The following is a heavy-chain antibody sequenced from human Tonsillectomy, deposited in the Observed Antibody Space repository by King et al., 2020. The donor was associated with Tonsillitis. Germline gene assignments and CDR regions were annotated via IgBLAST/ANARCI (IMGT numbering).Heavy chain of an antibody. CDR2: IYYRGSA. D-gene: IGHD1-26*01. CDR3: ARGADRKSDAYYYGMDV. V-gene: IGHV4-61*01. J-gene: IGHJ6*02. Sequence: VQLQESGPGLVKPSETLSLTCTVSGDSVKSDTHYWSWIRQPPGKGLEWIGYIYYRGSANYNPSLKSRVTISVDMSKNRFSLRLTSMTPADTAVYFCARGADRKSDAYYYGMDVWGQGTTVTVSS. CDR1: GDSVKSDTHY.